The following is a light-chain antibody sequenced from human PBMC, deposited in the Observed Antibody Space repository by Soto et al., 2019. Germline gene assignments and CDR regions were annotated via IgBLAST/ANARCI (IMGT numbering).Light chain of an antibody. CDR3: SSYTSSSTLV. CDR1: SSDVGGYTY. CDR2: DVS. Sequence: QSALTQPASVSGSPGQPITISCTGTSSDVGGYTYVSWYQLHPGKAPKLMIYDVSNRPSGVSNRFSGSKSGNTASLTISGLQAEDEADYYCSSYTSSSTLVFGGGTQLTVL. V-gene: IGLV2-14*01. J-gene: IGLJ2*01.